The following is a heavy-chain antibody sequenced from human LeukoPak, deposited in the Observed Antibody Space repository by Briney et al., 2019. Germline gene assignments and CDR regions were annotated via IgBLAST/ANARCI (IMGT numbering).Heavy chain of an antibody. CDR3: ARALSSYYYDSSGYRFDY. J-gene: IGHJ4*02. CDR2: ISAYNGKT. V-gene: IGHV1-18*01. Sequence: ASVKVSCKASGYTFTSYGISWVRQAPGQGVEWMGWISAYNGKTNYAQKLQGRVTMTTDTSTSTAYMELRSLRSDDTAVYYCARALSSYYYDSSGYRFDYWGQGTLVTVSS. D-gene: IGHD3-22*01. CDR1: GYTFTSYG.